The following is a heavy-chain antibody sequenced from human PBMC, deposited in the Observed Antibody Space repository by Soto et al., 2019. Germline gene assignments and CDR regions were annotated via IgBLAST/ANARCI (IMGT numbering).Heavy chain of an antibody. Sequence: GGSLRLSCAASVFTFSSYAMSWVRQAPGKGLEWVSAISGSGGSTYYADSVKGRFTISRGNSKNTLYLQMNSLRAEDTAVYYCAKENPPFLAGHDYYYGMDVWGQGTTVTVSS. CDR3: AKENPPFLAGHDYYYGMDV. CDR1: VFTFSSYA. D-gene: IGHD3-3*02. V-gene: IGHV3-23*01. CDR2: ISGSGGST. J-gene: IGHJ6*02.